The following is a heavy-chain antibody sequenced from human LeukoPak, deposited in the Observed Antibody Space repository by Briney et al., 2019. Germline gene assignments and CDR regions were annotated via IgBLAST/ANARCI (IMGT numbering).Heavy chain of an antibody. D-gene: IGHD3-10*01. V-gene: IGHV1-18*01. J-gene: IGHJ3*02. Sequence: GASVKVSCQASGYTFSSYGISWVRQAPGQGLEWMGWSSANNGTRNYAQKLQGRVTMTTDTPTSTAYMELRSLRSDDTAVYYCAMKGDYDDFDIWGQGTMVTVSS. CDR3: AMKGDYDDFDI. CDR1: GYTFSSYG. CDR2: SSANNGTR.